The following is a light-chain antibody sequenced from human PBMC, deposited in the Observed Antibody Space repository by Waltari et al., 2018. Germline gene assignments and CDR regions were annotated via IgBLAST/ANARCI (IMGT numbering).Light chain of an antibody. J-gene: IGLJ2*01. Sequence: QSVVTQPPSASGTTGQRVTISWSGSSSNIGSNTVNWFQQLPGMAPRLLIYSNDQRPSGVPDRFSASTSGTSASLVISGLQSEDEADYYCAAWDDSLNGPVFGGGTKVTVL. V-gene: IGLV1-44*01. CDR1: SSNIGSNT. CDR3: AAWDDSLNGPV. CDR2: SND.